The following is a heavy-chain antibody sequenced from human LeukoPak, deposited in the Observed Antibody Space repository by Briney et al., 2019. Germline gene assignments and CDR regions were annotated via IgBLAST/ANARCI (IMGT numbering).Heavy chain of an antibody. CDR3: AGALPNYYDSTFDI. V-gene: IGHV5-51*01. J-gene: IGHJ3*02. CDR2: IYPGDSDT. CDR1: GYSFTSYW. Sequence: GASLQISCKGSGYSFTSYWIGWVRQMPGKGLEWMGIIYPGDSDTRYSPSFQGQVTISADKSISTAYLQWSSLKASDTAMYYCAGALPNYYDSTFDIWGQGTMVTVSS. D-gene: IGHD3-22*01.